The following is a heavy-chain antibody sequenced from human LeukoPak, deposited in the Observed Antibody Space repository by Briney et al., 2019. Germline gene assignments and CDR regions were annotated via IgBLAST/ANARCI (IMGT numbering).Heavy chain of an antibody. Sequence: ASVTVSFKASGYTFTSYDINWVRQATGQGLEWMGLMNPNSGNTGYAQKFQGRVTMTRNTSISTAYMELSSLRSEDTAVYYCAIRYGSGEKYYYYYYMDVWGKGTTVTVSS. CDR2: MNPNSGNT. CDR1: GYTFTSYD. J-gene: IGHJ6*03. V-gene: IGHV1-8*01. D-gene: IGHD3-10*01. CDR3: AIRYGSGEKYYYYYYMDV.